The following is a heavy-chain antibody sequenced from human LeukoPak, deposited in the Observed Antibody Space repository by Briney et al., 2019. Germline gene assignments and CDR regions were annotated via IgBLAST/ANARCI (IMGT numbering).Heavy chain of an antibody. CDR1: GGSISSYY. V-gene: IGHV4-59*01. CDR3: ARGAGAGYYYYYMDV. J-gene: IGHJ6*03. D-gene: IGHD3-10*01. CDR2: IYYSGST. Sequence: PSETLSLTCTVSGGSISSYYWSWIRQPLGKGLEWIGYIYYSGSTNYNPSLKSRVTISVDTSKNQFSLKLSSVTAADTAVYYCARGAGAGYYYYYMDVWGKGTTVTVSS.